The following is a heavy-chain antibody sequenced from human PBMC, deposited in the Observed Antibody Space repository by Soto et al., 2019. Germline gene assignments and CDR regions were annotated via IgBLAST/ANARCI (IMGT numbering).Heavy chain of an antibody. J-gene: IGHJ4*02. CDR2: ISTGTINI. Sequence: GGSLRLSCAFSGFTFNEYYMSWIRQAPGKGLEWTSYISTGTINIYYADSVRGRFTVSRDNARNSLHLQMNSLRAEDTAVYYCAGGAYVSLYFEHWGQGTAVTVSS. D-gene: IGHD3-16*01. V-gene: IGHV3-11*01. CDR3: AGGAYVSLYFEH. CDR1: GFTFNEYY.